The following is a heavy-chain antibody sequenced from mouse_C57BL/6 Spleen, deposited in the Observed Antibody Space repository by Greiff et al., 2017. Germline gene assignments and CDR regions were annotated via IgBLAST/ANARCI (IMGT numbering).Heavy chain of an antibody. CDR2: IYPRSGNT. CDR3: ASFYYGNYYNAMDY. D-gene: IGHD2-1*01. J-gene: IGHJ4*01. Sequence: QVHVKQSGAELARPGASVKLSCKASGYTFTSYGISWVKQRTGQGLEWIGEIYPRSGNTYYNEKVKGKATLTADKSSSTAYMELRSLTSEYAAVYFCASFYYGNYYNAMDYGGQGTSVTVSS. CDR1: GYTFTSYG. V-gene: IGHV1-81*01.